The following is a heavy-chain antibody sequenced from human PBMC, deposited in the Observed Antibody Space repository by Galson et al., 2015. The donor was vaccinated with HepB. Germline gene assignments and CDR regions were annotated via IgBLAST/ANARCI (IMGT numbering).Heavy chain of an antibody. D-gene: IGHD6-13*01. CDR1: GFTFSTYA. V-gene: IGHV3-23*01. Sequence: SLRLSCAASGFTFSTYAMSWVRQPPGMGLEWVSAISGSSRTTYYADSVKGRFTISRDSSKNTLYLQMNSLKVEDTAIYYCAKQSSNWYYFDYWGQGTLVTVSS. CDR3: AKQSSNWYYFDY. J-gene: IGHJ4*02. CDR2: ISGSSRTT.